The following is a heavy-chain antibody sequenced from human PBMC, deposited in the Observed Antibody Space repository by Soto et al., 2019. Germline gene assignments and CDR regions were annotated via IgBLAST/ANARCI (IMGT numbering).Heavy chain of an antibody. Sequence: QVQLQESGPGLVKPSETLSLTCTVSGGSIGSYYWNWIRQPPGKGLEWIGYIYYSGSTNYNPSLKSRVTISVDTSKNQFSLKLSSVTAADTAVYYGARDGGFYYGMDVWGQGTTVTVSS. D-gene: IGHD3-3*01. CDR3: ARDGGFYYGMDV. CDR2: IYYSGST. CDR1: GGSIGSYY. J-gene: IGHJ6*02. V-gene: IGHV4-59*01.